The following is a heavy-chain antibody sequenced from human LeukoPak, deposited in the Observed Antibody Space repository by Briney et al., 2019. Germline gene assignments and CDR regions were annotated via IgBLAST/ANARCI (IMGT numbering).Heavy chain of an antibody. CDR1: GFTFNDYA. V-gene: IGHV3-30*02. D-gene: IGHD2-2*01. J-gene: IGHJ4*02. Sequence: GGSLRLSCAVSGFTFNDYATNWVRQAPGKGLEWVASIESNGNEKYSSDSLKGRFTISRDNSKSTLYLQMNTVRPEDTALFYCARGVTSWPQGPYHFDYWGQGILITVSS. CDR3: ARGVTSWPQGPYHFDY. CDR2: IESNGNEK.